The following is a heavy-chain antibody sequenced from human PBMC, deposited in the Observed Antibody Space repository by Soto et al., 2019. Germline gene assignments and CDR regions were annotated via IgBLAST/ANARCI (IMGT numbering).Heavy chain of an antibody. Sequence: LSLTCTVSGGSISSGDYYWSWIRQPPGKGLEWIGYIYYSGSTYYNPSLKSRVTISVDTSKNQFSLKLSSVTAADTAVYYCARGFWSGYGGLHWYFDLWGRGTLVTVSS. CDR3: ARGFWSGYGGLHWYFDL. D-gene: IGHD3-3*01. J-gene: IGHJ2*01. CDR1: GGSISSGDYY. CDR2: IYYSGST. V-gene: IGHV4-30-4*01.